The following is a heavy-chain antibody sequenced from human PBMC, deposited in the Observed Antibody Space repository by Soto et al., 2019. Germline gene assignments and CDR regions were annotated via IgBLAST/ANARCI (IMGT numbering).Heavy chain of an antibody. Sequence: ASVKVSCKASGYTFTGYYMHWVRQAPGQGLEWMGWINPNSGGTNYAQKFQGWVTMTRDTSISTAYMELSRLRSDGTAVYYWSGGARSSGWGYFDYWGQGTLVTVSS. J-gene: IGHJ4*02. CDR3: SGGARSSGWGYFDY. V-gene: IGHV1-2*04. CDR2: INPNSGGT. CDR1: GYTFTGYY. D-gene: IGHD6-19*01.